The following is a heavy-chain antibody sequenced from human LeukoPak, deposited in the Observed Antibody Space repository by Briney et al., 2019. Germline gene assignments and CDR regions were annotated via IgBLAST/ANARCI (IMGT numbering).Heavy chain of an antibody. Sequence: SETLSLTCTVSGGSISRSSYSWGWIRQPPGKGLEWIGSIYYSGSTYYNPSLKSRVTISVDTSKNQFSLKLSSVTAADTAVYFCTRPPDSSGYSGRDWGQGTLVTVSS. CDR3: TRPPDSSGYSGRD. CDR1: GGSISRSSYS. CDR2: IYYSGST. J-gene: IGHJ4*02. V-gene: IGHV4-39*01. D-gene: IGHD3-22*01.